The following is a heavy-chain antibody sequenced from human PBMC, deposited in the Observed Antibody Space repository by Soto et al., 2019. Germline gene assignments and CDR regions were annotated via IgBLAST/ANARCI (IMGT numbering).Heavy chain of an antibody. Sequence: QVQLVESGGGVVQPGRSLRLSCAASGFTFSSSGMHWVRQAPGKGLEWVAVTSFDGSSGYYADSVRGRFTISRDNSNNTLNLQMNSLRAEDTAVYYCAKSPPALSGYFDYWGQGTLVTVSS. D-gene: IGHD3-3*02. CDR1: GFTFSSSG. V-gene: IGHV3-30*18. CDR3: AKSPPALSGYFDY. CDR2: TSFDGSSG. J-gene: IGHJ4*02.